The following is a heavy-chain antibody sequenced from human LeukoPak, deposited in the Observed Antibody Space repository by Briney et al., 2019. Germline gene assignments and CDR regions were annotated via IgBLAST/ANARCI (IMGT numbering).Heavy chain of an antibody. J-gene: IGHJ5*02. D-gene: IGHD5-24*01. CDR2: IIPILGIA. Sequence: SVKVSCKASGGTFSSYAISWVRQAPGQGLEWMGRIIPILGIANYAQKFQGRVTITADKSTSTAYMELSSLRSEDTAVYYCAWNLATDGLVPNWFDPWGQGTLVTVSS. V-gene: IGHV1-69*04. CDR1: GGTFSSYA. CDR3: AWNLATDGLVPNWFDP.